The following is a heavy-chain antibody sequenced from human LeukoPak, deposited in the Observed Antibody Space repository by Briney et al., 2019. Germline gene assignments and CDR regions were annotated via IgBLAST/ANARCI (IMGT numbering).Heavy chain of an antibody. CDR2: INHSGST. V-gene: IGHV4-34*01. Sequence: NPSETLPLTCAVYGGSFSGYYWSWIRQPPGKGLEWIGEINHSGSTNYNPSLKSRVTISVDTSKNQFSLKLSSVTAADTAVYYCARGRDSYDSSGYQDYWGQGTLVTVSS. J-gene: IGHJ4*02. CDR1: GGSFSGYY. CDR3: ARGRDSYDSSGYQDY. D-gene: IGHD3-22*01.